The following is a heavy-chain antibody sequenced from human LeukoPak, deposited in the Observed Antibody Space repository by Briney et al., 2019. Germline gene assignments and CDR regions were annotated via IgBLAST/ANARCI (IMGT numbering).Heavy chain of an antibody. J-gene: IGHJ6*03. CDR1: GFTFSGSA. D-gene: IGHD4-17*01. CDR3: TRAYYGDYYYYYYMDV. CDR2: IRSKANSYAT. Sequence: GGSLRLSCAASGFTFSGSAMHWVRQASGKGLEWVGRIRSKANSYATTYAVSVKGRFTISRDDSKNMTFLQMNSLKTEDTAVYYCTRAYYGDYYYYYYMDVWGKGTTVTVSS. V-gene: IGHV3-73*01.